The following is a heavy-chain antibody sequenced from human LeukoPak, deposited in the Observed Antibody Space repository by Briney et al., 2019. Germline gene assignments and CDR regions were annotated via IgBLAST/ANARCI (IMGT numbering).Heavy chain of an antibody. Sequence: GGSLRLSCAASGFTFSSYNMNWVRQAPGKGLEWVSYISGGSTVIDYADSVRGRFTISRDNAKNSLYLQMNSLRGEDTAVYYCARTRGYNYGYSDDWGQGTLVTVSS. V-gene: IGHV3-48*01. D-gene: IGHD5-18*01. CDR3: ARTRGYNYGYSDD. CDR1: GFTFSSYN. CDR2: ISGGSTVI. J-gene: IGHJ4*02.